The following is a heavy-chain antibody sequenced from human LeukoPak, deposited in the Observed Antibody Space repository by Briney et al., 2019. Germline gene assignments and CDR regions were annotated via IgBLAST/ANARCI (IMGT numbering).Heavy chain of an antibody. CDR2: LDYSGST. CDR3: ARETSQKGAHYMDV. CDR1: GVSVSSYY. Sequence: SETLSLTCTVSGVSVSSYYWTWIRQPPGKGLEWIGYLDYSGSTNYNPSLQSRVTISVDTSKNQSSLKLSSVTATDTAVYYCARETSQKGAHYMDVWGKGTTVTISS. D-gene: IGHD3-16*01. V-gene: IGHV4-59*02. J-gene: IGHJ6*03.